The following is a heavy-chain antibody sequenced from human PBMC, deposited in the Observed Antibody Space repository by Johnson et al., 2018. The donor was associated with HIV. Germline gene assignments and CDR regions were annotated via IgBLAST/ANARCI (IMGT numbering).Heavy chain of an antibody. CDR1: GFTFSDYY. J-gene: IGHJ3*01. D-gene: IGHD4-23*01. V-gene: IGHV3-11*01. Sequence: QVQLVESGGGLVQPGGSLRLSCAASGFTFSDYYMSWIRQAPGKGLEWVSYISSSGSTIYYAASVKGRFTISRDNAKRSLDLQMNGLGVEDTALYYCARGRPWGWELRRDAFDVWGQGTMVTVSS. CDR3: ARGRPWGWELRRDAFDV. CDR2: ISSSGSTI.